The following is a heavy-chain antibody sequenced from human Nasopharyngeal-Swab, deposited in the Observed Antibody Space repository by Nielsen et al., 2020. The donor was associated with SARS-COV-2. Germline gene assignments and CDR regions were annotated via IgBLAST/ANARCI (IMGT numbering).Heavy chain of an antibody. D-gene: IGHD2-21*02. CDR2: VSNNDGSLT. V-gene: IGHV3-23*01. Sequence: GESLKISCAASGFDFWKYAMSWVRQAPGKGLEWVSTVSNNDGSLTFYADSVKGRFIISRDTSKNTVSLQMNSLRAEDTAVYYCAKDDFCPACAFDVWGQGTIVTVSS. CDR3: AKDDFCPACAFDV. CDR1: GFDFWKYA. J-gene: IGHJ3*01.